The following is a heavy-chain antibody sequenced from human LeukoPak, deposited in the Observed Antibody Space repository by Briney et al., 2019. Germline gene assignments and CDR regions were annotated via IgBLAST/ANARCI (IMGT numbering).Heavy chain of an antibody. D-gene: IGHD5-24*01. V-gene: IGHV4-59*01. CDR3: ARDLGRDGYFDY. J-gene: IGHJ4*02. CDR1: GGSITSSFY. CDR2: IYNSGGT. Sequence: SETLSLTCTVSGGSITSSFYWSWIRQSPGKGLEWIGYIYNSGGTKYNPSLKSRLTISVDTSKNQFSLNLSSVTAADTAVYYCARDLGRDGYFDYWGQGTLVTVSS.